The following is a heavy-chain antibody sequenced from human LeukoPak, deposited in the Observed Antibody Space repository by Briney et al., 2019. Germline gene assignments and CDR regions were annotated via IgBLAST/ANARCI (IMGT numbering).Heavy chain of an antibody. CDR2: TSYDGSNK. V-gene: IGHV3-30-3*01. CDR3: ARDNYYASSGYYYIDY. Sequence: GRSLRLSCAASGFTFNTYAFHWVRQAPGKGLEWVAVTSYDGSNKYYADSVKDRFTISRDNSKNTLYLQMNSLRAEDTAVYYCARDNYYASSGYYYIDYWGQGTLVIVSS. J-gene: IGHJ4*02. CDR1: GFTFNTYA. D-gene: IGHD3-22*01.